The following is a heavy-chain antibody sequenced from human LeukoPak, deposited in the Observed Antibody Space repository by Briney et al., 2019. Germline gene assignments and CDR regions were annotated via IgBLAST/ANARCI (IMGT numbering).Heavy chain of an antibody. CDR1: GCTFSSYE. D-gene: IGHD3-10*02. CDR3: AELGITMVGGV. J-gene: IGHJ6*04. CDR2: ISSSGSTI. V-gene: IGHV3-48*03. Sequence: QPGGSLRLSCAASGCTFSSYEMNWVRQAPGKGLEWVSYISSSGSTIYYADSVKGRFTISRDNAKNSLYLQMNSLRAEDTAVYYCAELGITMVGGVWGKGTTVTISS.